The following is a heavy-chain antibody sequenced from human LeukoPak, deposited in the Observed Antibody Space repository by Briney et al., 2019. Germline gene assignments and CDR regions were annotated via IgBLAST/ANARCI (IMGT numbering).Heavy chain of an antibody. Sequence: GGSLRLSCAASGFTFSTYAMSWVRQAPGKGLEWVSYISSSSSYTNYADSVKGRFTISRDNAKNSLYLQMNSLRAEDTAVYYCARARDYGGTTSDFDYWGQGTLVTVSS. CDR3: ARARDYGGTTSDFDY. CDR1: GFTFSTYA. D-gene: IGHD4-23*01. CDR2: ISSSSSYT. V-gene: IGHV3-11*05. J-gene: IGHJ4*02.